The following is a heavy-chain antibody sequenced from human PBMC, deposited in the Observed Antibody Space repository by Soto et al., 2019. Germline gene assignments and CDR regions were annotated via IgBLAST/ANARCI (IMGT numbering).Heavy chain of an antibody. CDR3: ARVMWNDYGDYLDAFDI. V-gene: IGHV4-59*01. D-gene: IGHD4-17*01. CDR1: GGSISSYY. Sequence: QVQLQESGPGLVKPSETLSLTCTVSGGSISSYYWSWIRQPPGKGLEWIGYIYYSGSTNYNPSLKSRVTISVDTSKNQFSLKLSSVTAADTAVYYCARVMWNDYGDYLDAFDIWGQGTMVTVSS. CDR2: IYYSGST. J-gene: IGHJ3*02.